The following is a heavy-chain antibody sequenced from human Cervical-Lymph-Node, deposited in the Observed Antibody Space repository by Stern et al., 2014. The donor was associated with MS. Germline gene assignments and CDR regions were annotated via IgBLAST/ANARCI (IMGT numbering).Heavy chain of an antibody. D-gene: IGHD3-16*01. CDR1: GFPFTSYT. CDR3: ARDDYIWGSELANYFDC. Sequence: QVQLVQSGAEVKKPGASVKVSCRSSGFPFTSYTLHWVRQAPGQRFEWMGWINPGKGDALYSQKFRGRVTFSRDTSANTTYMELSSLTSEDTAVYYCARDDYIWGSELANYFDCWGQGTLVTVSS. V-gene: IGHV1-3*01. J-gene: IGHJ4*02. CDR2: INPGKGDA.